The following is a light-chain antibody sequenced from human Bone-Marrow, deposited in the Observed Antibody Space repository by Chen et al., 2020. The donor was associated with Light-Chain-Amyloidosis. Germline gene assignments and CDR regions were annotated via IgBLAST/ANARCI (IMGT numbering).Light chain of an antibody. CDR1: SSNIGANT. V-gene: IGLV1-44*01. CDR3: AAWDDNLNGWV. CDR2: STN. J-gene: IGLJ3*02. Sequence: SVLTQPPSASGTPGQRVTISCSGSSSNIGANTVNWYQHFPGTAPKLLIYSTNQRPSGVPDRFSGSKSGTSASLAISGLQSEDETDYSCAAWDDNLNGWVFGGGTKLTVL.